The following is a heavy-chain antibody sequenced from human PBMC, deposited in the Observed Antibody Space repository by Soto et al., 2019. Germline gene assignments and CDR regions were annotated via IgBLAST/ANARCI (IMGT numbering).Heavy chain of an antibody. CDR1: GYTFTGYA. D-gene: IGHD6-19*01. V-gene: IGHV1-3*05. CDR2: INAGNGNT. J-gene: IGHJ4*02. Sequence: QVQLVQSGAEEKKPGASVKVSCKASGYTFTGYAMHWVRQAPGQRLEWMGWINAGNGNTKYPQKFQGRVTITRDTSASTADMELSSLRSEDTAVYYCARAVAVPADFDYWGQGTLVTVSS. CDR3: ARAVAVPADFDY.